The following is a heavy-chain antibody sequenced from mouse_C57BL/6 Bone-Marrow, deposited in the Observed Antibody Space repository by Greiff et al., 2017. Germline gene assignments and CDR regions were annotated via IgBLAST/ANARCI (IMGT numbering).Heavy chain of an antibody. J-gene: IGHJ3*01. CDR1: GFTFSDYG. CDR2: ISSGSSTI. Sequence: EVKLVESGGGLVKPGGSLTLSCAASGFTFSDYGMHWVRQAPGKGLEWVAYISSGSSTIYYADTVKGRFTISRDNAKNTLFLQMTSLRSEDTAMYYCARITSGFAYWGQGTLVTVSA. V-gene: IGHV5-17*01. D-gene: IGHD1-3*01. CDR3: ARITSGFAY.